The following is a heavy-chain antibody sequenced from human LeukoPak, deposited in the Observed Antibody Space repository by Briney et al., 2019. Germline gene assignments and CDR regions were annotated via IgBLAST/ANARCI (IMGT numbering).Heavy chain of an antibody. CDR3: AKDPVQVVVAATYFDY. V-gene: IGHV3-23*01. CDR2: ISGSGGST. CDR1: GFTFSSYA. D-gene: IGHD2-15*01. J-gene: IGHJ4*02. Sequence: PGGSLRLSCAASGFTFSSYAMSWVRQAPGKGLEWVSAISGSGGSTYYADSVKGRFTISRDNSKNTLYLQMNSLRAEDTAVYYCAKDPVQVVVAATYFDYWGQGTLVTVSS.